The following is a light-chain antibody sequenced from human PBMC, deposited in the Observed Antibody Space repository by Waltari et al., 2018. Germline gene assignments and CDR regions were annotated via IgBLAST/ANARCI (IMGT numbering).Light chain of an antibody. CDR1: QSVLSTFNNKNY. V-gene: IGKV4-1*01. Sequence: DIVMTQSPDSLAVSLGERATINCKSTQSVLSTFNNKNYLPWFQQKPGQPPKLLIYWAFTRESGVPDRFSGSGSGTDFTLTISSLQAEDVAVYYCQQYLSPPRTFGQGTKVEIK. CDR2: WAF. J-gene: IGKJ1*01. CDR3: QQYLSPPRT.